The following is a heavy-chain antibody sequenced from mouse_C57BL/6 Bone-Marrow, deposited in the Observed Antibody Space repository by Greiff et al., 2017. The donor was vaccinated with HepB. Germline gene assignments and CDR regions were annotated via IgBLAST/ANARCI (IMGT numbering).Heavy chain of an antibody. D-gene: IGHD1-3*01. CDR2: IRSKSNNYAT. J-gene: IGHJ4*01. CDR3: VRQRRLSPGAMDY. V-gene: IGHV10-1*01. CDR1: GFSFNTYA. Sequence: EVKLLESGGGLVQPKGSLKLSCAASGFSFNTYAMNWVRQAPGKGLEWVARIRSKSNNYATYYADSVKDRFTISRDDSESMLYLQKNNLQTEDTAMYYYVRQRRLSPGAMDYWGQGTSVTVSS.